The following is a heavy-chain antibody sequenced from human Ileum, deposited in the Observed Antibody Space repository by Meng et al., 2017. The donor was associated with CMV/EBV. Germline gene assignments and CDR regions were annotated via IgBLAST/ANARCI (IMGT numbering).Heavy chain of an antibody. J-gene: IGHJ6*02. V-gene: IGHV6-1*01. D-gene: IGHD3-3*01. CDR3: ARALLRFLEWLSETSYYYGLDV. Sequence: SQTLSLTCAISGDSVSSNSAAWTWIRQSPTRGLEWLGRTYYRSKWYTDYAVSMKGRIIISSDTSKNQFSLQLNSVTPEDTAVYYCARALLRFLEWLSETSYYYGLDVWGQGTTVTVSS. CDR1: GDSVSSNSAA. CDR2: TYYRSKWYT.